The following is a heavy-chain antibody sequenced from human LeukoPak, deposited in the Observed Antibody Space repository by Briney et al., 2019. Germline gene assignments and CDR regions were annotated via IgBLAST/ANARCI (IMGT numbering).Heavy chain of an antibody. Sequence: ASVKVSCKASGYTFTSYGISWVRQAPGQGLEWMGWISAYNGNTNYAQKLQGRVTMTTDTSTSTAYMELRSLRSDHTAVYYCARDQGEDYDFWSGYLDYFDYWGQGTLVTVSP. CDR2: ISAYNGNT. D-gene: IGHD3-3*01. CDR1: GYTFTSYG. CDR3: ARDQGEDYDFWSGYLDYFDY. V-gene: IGHV1-18*01. J-gene: IGHJ4*02.